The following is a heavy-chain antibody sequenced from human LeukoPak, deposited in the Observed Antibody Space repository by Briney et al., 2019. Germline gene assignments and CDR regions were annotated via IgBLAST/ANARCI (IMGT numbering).Heavy chain of an antibody. CDR2: IHYTGNN. V-gene: IGHV4-39*07. J-gene: IGHJ4*02. D-gene: IGHD6-19*01. CDR3: ARENSSGWYRNYFDY. CDR1: GGSIGGSSFH. Sequence: PSETLSLTCTVSGGSIGGSSFHWAWLRQSPGKGLEWIGSIHYTGNNYYNPSLKSRVTMSVETSENQFSLRLRSVTAADTAVYYCARENSSGWYRNYFDYWGQGTLVTVSS.